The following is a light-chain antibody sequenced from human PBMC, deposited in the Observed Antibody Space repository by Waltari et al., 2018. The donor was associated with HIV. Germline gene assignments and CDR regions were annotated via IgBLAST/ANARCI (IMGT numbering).Light chain of an antibody. V-gene: IGKV2-28*01. CDR1: QSLLHSNGYNY. Sequence: DIAMTQSSVSPPSSPGVPAFNTSASCQSLLHSNGYNYLDWYLQKPGQSPQLLIYLGSNRASGVPDRFSGSGSGTDFTLKISRVEAEDFGVYYCMQTLQTPPWTFGQGTRVEIK. J-gene: IGKJ1*01. CDR2: LGS. CDR3: MQTLQTPPWT.